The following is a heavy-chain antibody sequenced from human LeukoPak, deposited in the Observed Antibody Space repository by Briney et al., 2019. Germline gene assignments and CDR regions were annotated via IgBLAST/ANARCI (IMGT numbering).Heavy chain of an antibody. J-gene: IGHJ5*02. CDR3: ARPNGDYYNWFDP. CDR2: INPNSGDT. V-gene: IGHV1-2*02. D-gene: IGHD4-17*01. CDR1: GYIFTGYY. Sequence: ASVMVSCKASGYIFTGYYIHWVRQAPGPGLGWMGWINPNSGDTNYAQKFQDRVTLTRDTSISTAYMEVTNLRSDDTAVYYCARPNGDYYNWFDPWGQGTLVTVSS.